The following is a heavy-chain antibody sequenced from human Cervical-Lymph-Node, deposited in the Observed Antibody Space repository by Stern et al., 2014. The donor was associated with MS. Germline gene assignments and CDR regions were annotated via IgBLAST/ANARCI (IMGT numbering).Heavy chain of an antibody. D-gene: IGHD2/OR15-2a*01. Sequence: QMQLVQSGAEVKKPGSSVKVSCKASGGTFSNHVISWVRQAPGQGLEWMGGTIPIFGKAIYAQKFQGRVTITEDESTRAAYMELSSLRSEDTAVYYCARAAYSTSSYNYWGQGTLVTVSA. CDR1: GGTFSNHV. V-gene: IGHV1-69*01. CDR2: TIPIFGKA. J-gene: IGHJ4*02. CDR3: ARAAYSTSSYNY.